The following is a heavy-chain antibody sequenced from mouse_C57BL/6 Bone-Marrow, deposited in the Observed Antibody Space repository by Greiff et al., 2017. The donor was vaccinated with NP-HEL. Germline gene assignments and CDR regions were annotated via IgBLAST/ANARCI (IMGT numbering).Heavy chain of an antibody. D-gene: IGHD2-5*01. CDR3: ASPSYYSNYRFAY. CDR1: GYTFTGYW. J-gene: IGHJ3*01. Sequence: VKLMESGAELMKPGASVKLSCKATGYTFTGYWIEWVKQRPGHGLEWIGEILPGSGSTNYNEKFKGKATFTADTSSNTAYMQLSSLTTEDSAIYYCASPSYYSNYRFAYWGQGTLVTVSA. CDR2: ILPGSGST. V-gene: IGHV1-9*01.